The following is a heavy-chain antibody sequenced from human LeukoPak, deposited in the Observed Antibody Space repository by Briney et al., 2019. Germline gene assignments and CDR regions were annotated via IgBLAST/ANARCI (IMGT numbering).Heavy chain of an antibody. V-gene: IGHV3-30*03. CDR2: ISYDGSNK. Sequence: GGSLRLSCAASGFTFSSYGMHWVRQAPGKGLEWVAVISYDGSNKYYADSVKGRFTISRDNSKNTLYLQMNSLRAEDTAVYYCARDLYYDSSGYFLYYFDYWGQGTLVTVSS. J-gene: IGHJ4*02. CDR3: ARDLYYDSSGYFLYYFDY. CDR1: GFTFSSYG. D-gene: IGHD3-22*01.